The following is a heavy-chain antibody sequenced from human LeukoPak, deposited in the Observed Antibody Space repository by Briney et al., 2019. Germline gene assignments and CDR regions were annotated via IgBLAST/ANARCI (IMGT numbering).Heavy chain of an antibody. CDR1: GYTFTGYY. CDR3: ARECYDSSDDVGSENAFDI. V-gene: IGHV1-2*04. D-gene: IGHD3-22*01. J-gene: IGHJ3*02. Sequence: ASVKVSCKASGYTFTGYYMHWVRQAPGQGLEWMGWINPNSGGTNYAQKFQGWVTMTRDTSISTAYMELSRLRSDDTAVYYCARECYDSSDDVGSENAFDIWGQGTMVTVSS. CDR2: INPNSGGT.